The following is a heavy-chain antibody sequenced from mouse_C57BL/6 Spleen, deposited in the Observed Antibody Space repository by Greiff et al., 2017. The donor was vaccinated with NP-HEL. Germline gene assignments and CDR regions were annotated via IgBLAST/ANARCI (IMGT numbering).Heavy chain of an antibody. V-gene: IGHV1-39*01. CDR2: INPNYGTT. D-gene: IGHD2-10*02. J-gene: IGHJ3*01. Sequence: VQLKESGPELVKPGASVKISCKASGYSFTDYNMNWVKQSNGKSLEWIGVINPNYGTTSYNQKFKGKATLTVDQSSSTAYMQLNSLTSEDSAVYYCARRGYGNSAWFVYWGQGTLVTVSA. CDR1: GYSFTDYN. CDR3: ARRGYGNSAWFVY.